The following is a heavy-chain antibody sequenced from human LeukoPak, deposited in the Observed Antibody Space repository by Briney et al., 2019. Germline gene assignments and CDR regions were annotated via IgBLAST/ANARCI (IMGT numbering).Heavy chain of an antibody. V-gene: IGHV1-2*02. J-gene: IGHJ6*03. Sequence: ASVKVSCKASGYTFTGYYMHWVRQAPGQGLEWMGWINPNSGGTNYAQKFQGRVTMTRDTSISTAYMELSRLRSDDTAVYYCARDKGGRCSSTSCYYYYYMDVWGKGTTVTVSS. CDR3: ARDKGGRCSSTSCYYYYYMDV. CDR1: GYTFTGYY. D-gene: IGHD2-2*01. CDR2: INPNSGGT.